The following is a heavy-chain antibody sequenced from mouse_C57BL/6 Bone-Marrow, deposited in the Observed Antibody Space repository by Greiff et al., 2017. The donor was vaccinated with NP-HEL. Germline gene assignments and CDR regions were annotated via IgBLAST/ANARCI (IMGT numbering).Heavy chain of an antibody. V-gene: IGHV10-1*01. CDR3: VRLSWYFDV. Sequence: EVKLQESGGGLVQPKGSLKLSCAASGFSFNTYAMNWVRQAPGKGLEWVARIRSKSNNYATYYADSVKDRFTISRDDSESMLYLQMNNLKTEDTAMYYCVRLSWYFDVWGTGTTVTVSS. J-gene: IGHJ1*03. CDR2: IRSKSNNYAT. CDR1: GFSFNTYA.